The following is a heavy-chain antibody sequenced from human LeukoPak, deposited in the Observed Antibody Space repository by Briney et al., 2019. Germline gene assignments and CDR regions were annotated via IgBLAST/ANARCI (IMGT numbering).Heavy chain of an antibody. CDR1: AFSFGSFG. CDR2: ISDTGDST. D-gene: IGHD5-18*01. J-gene: IGHJ4*02. V-gene: IGHV3-23*01. Sequence: GGSLRLSCAGSAFSFGSFGMIWVRRAPGKGLEWVSAISDTGDSTFYADSVKGRFTISRDNSKNTLYLQMNSLRAEDTAVYYCAKGRIQTYMAPEYWGQGTLVTLSS. CDR3: AKGRIQTYMAPEY.